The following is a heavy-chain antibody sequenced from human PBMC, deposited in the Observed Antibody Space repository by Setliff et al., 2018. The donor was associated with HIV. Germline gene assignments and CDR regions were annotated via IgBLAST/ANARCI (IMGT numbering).Heavy chain of an antibody. Sequence: SETLSLTCAVSGYSISSGYYWGWIRQPPGKGLEWIGSIYHSGSTYYNPSLKSRVTISVDTSKNQLSLKLSSVTAADTAVYYCARVGNYYGSGRAGVYSDYWGQGTLVTVSS. V-gene: IGHV4-38-2*01. CDR1: GYSISSGYY. J-gene: IGHJ4*02. D-gene: IGHD3-10*01. CDR2: IYHSGST. CDR3: ARVGNYYGSGRAGVYSDY.